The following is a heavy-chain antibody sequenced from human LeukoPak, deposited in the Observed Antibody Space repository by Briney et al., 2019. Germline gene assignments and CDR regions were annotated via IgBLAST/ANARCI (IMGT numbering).Heavy chain of an antibody. Sequence: SQTLSLTCTVSGGSISSGSYYWSWIRQPAGKGLEWIGRIYTSGSTNYNPSLKSRVTISVDTSKNQFSLKLSSVTAADTAVYYCARDLLGYCSSTSCYAPPNWFDPWGQGTLVTVSS. D-gene: IGHD2-2*01. CDR1: GGSISSGSYY. CDR3: ARDLLGYCSSTSCYAPPNWFDP. J-gene: IGHJ5*02. V-gene: IGHV4-61*02. CDR2: IYTSGST.